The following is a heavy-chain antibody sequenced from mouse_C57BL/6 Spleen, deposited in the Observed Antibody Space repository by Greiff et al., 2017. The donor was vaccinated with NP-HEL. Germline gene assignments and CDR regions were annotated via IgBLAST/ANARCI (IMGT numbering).Heavy chain of an antibody. CDR1: GYAFSSSW. Sequence: QVQLQQSGPELVKPGASVKISCKASGYAFSSSWMNWVKQRPGKGLEWIGRIYPGDGDTNYNGKFKGKATLTADKSSSTAYMQLSSLTSEDSAVYVCARSGVLRSPFAYWGQGTLVTVSA. J-gene: IGHJ3*01. V-gene: IGHV1-82*01. D-gene: IGHD1-1*01. CDR3: ARSGVLRSPFAY. CDR2: IYPGDGDT.